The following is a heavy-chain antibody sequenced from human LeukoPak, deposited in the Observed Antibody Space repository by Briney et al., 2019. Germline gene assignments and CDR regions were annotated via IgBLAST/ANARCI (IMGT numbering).Heavy chain of an antibody. CDR2: MNPNSGNT. Sequence: GASVKVSCKASGYTFTSYDINWVRQATGQGLEWMGWMNPNSGNTGYGQKLQGRVTMTRDTSINTAYMEVSGLRPEDTAVYYCARRNVRFLGLDFWGQGTLVTVSS. J-gene: IGHJ4*02. V-gene: IGHV1-8*02. CDR3: ARRNVRFLGLDF. D-gene: IGHD3-3*01. CDR1: GYTFTSYD.